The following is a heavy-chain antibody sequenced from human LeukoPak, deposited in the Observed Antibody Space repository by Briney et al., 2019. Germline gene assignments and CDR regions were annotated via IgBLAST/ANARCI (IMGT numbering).Heavy chain of an antibody. V-gene: IGHV4-34*10. CDR1: GGSLSGYF. D-gene: IGHD4-17*01. Sequence: PSETLSLTCAVYGGSLSGYFWTWVRQPPGKGLEWIGETDHSGGADYNPSLKSRLTISVDTSKNQFSLRLRSVTAADTAVYYCAREGHDYGDGLDYWGQGTLVTVSS. CDR2: TDHSGGA. CDR3: AREGHDYGDGLDY. J-gene: IGHJ4*02.